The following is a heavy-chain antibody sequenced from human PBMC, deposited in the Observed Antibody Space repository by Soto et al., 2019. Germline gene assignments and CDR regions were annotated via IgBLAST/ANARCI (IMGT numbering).Heavy chain of an antibody. CDR2: INWNGGRT. J-gene: IGHJ6*02. CDR1: GFTFDDHG. D-gene: IGHD3-22*01. CDR3: AKDGGFIIMIVVVPYYYGMDV. Sequence: SGGSLRLSCAASGFTFDDHGMSWVRQAPGKGLEWVSGINWNGGRTDYADSVKGRFTISRDNSKNTLYLQMNSLRAEDTAVYYCAKDGGFIIMIVVVPYYYGMDVWGQGTTVTVSS. V-gene: IGHV3-20*04.